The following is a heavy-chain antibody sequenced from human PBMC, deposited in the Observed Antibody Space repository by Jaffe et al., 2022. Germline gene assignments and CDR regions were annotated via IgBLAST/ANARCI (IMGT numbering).Heavy chain of an antibody. CDR2: ISSSGSTI. J-gene: IGHJ3*02. Sequence: EVQLVESGGGLVQPGGSLRLSCAASGFTFSSYEMNWVRQAPGKGLEWVSYISSSGSTIYYADSVKGRFTISRDNAKNSLYLQMNSLRAEDTAVYYCAAYDYVWGSYRKDAFDIWGQGTMVTVSS. CDR3: AAYDYVWGSYRKDAFDI. D-gene: IGHD3-16*02. CDR1: GFTFSSYE. V-gene: IGHV3-48*03.